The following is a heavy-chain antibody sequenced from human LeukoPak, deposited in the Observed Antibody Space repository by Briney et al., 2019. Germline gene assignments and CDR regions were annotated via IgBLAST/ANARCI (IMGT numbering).Heavy chain of an antibody. CDR3: ARPHRDSSGYYYYYYMDV. Sequence: SETLSLTCTVSGGSISSYYWSWIRQPPGKGLEWMGYIYYSGSTNYNPSLKSRVTISVDTSKNQFSLKLSSVTAADTAVYYCARPHRDSSGYYYYYYMDVWGKGTTVTVSS. J-gene: IGHJ6*03. CDR2: IYYSGST. V-gene: IGHV4-59*08. D-gene: IGHD3-22*01. CDR1: GGSISSYY.